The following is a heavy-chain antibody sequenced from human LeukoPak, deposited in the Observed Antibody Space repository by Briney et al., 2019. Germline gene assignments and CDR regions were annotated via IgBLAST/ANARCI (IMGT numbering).Heavy chain of an antibody. Sequence: ASVKVSCKASGYTFTSYYMHWVRQAPGQGLEWMGIINPSGGSTSYAQKFQGRVTMTRDMSTSTVYMELSSLRSEDTAVYYCASGPKGTPGRYYFDYWGQGTLVTVSS. D-gene: IGHD3-10*01. CDR3: ASGPKGTPGRYYFDY. V-gene: IGHV1-46*01. CDR2: INPSGGST. J-gene: IGHJ4*02. CDR1: GYTFTSYY.